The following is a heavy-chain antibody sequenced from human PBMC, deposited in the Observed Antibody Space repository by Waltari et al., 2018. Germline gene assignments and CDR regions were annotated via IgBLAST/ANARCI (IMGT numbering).Heavy chain of an antibody. CDR1: GFTFDNFW. J-gene: IGHJ4*02. Sequence: EVRLVESGGGSVQPGESLRLSCVVYGFTFDNFWRHWVRQVPGKGLMWVSRINPDGTDTTYADSVKGRFTMSRDNSRNTLYLEMTVLRVDDSAVYYCARGPFSYSSGTQSHWGRGALVTVSS. CDR2: INPDGTDT. V-gene: IGHV3-74*01. D-gene: IGHD1-7*01. CDR3: ARGPFSYSSGTQSH.